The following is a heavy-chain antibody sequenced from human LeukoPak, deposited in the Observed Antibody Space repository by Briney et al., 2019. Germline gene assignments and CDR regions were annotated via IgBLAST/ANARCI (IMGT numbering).Heavy chain of an antibody. Sequence: QPGGSLRLSCAASGFTFANYAMSWVRQGPGKGPEWVSTISGSGGSTYYADSVKGRFTISRDNSKNTLFLQMNSLRADDTAVYFCAKDQKSIAATGYDYWGQGTLVTVSS. J-gene: IGHJ4*02. CDR1: GFTFANYA. CDR2: ISGSGGST. V-gene: IGHV3-23*01. D-gene: IGHD6-13*01. CDR3: AKDQKSIAATGYDY.